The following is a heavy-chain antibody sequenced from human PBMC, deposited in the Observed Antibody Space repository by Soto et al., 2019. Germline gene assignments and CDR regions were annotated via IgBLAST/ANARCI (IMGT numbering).Heavy chain of an antibody. D-gene: IGHD3-22*01. J-gene: IGHJ4*02. V-gene: IGHV3-23*01. Sequence: EVQLLESGGDLIQPGGSLRISCAASGFTFNIYAMAWVRKAPGKGLEWVSAISRYGDFTYYADSVEGRFTISRDNSKNTLYLQMNSLRADDTALYYCAKDRYLDHDSRGYLFDNWGQGTLVTVSS. CDR3: AKDRYLDHDSRGYLFDN. CDR1: GFTFNIYA. CDR2: ISRYGDFT.